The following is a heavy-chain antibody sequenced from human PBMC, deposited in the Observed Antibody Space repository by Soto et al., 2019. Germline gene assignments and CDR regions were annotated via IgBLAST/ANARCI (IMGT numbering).Heavy chain of an antibody. Sequence: PGGSLRLSCGVSGFPFAPSTMSWVRQAPGKGLEWVSTISVSVGSTYSADSVQGRFTVSSDISDNTLFLRMTSLTADDTAVYFCAKRDVPHSTSNAYFYDHWGRGVLATVSS. D-gene: IGHD2-21*02. V-gene: IGHV3-23*01. J-gene: IGHJ4*02. CDR3: AKRDVPHSTSNAYFYDH. CDR2: ISVSVGST. CDR1: GFPFAPST.